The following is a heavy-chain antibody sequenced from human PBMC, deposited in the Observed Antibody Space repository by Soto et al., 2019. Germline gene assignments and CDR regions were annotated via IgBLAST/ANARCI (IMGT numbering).Heavy chain of an antibody. Sequence: APVKVSCKASGYTFTSYGISWVRQAPGQGLEWMGWISAYNGNTNYAQKLQGRVTMTTDTSTSTAYMELRSLRSDDTAVYYCARADTRGYDFWSGYPAYGMDVWGQGTTVTVSS. CDR3: ARADTRGYDFWSGYPAYGMDV. CDR1: GYTFTSYG. D-gene: IGHD3-3*01. V-gene: IGHV1-18*01. J-gene: IGHJ6*02. CDR2: ISAYNGNT.